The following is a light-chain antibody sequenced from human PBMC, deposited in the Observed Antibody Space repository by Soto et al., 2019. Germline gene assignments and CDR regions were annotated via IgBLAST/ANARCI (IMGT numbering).Light chain of an antibody. J-gene: IGKJ1*01. CDR2: AAS. Sequence: IHMTPSPSSLSAVVGDRVTITCRATRAIGGWLAWFQRKPGKAPQFLIQAASNLQSGVPSRFSGSGSGTEFILSINSLQPEDIATYYCLQVSSYPQAFGQGTKVDIK. CDR3: LQVSSYPQA. CDR1: RAIGGW. V-gene: IGKV1-12*01.